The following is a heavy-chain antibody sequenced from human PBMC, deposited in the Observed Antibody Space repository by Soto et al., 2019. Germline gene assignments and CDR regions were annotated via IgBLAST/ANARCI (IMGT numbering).Heavy chain of an antibody. D-gene: IGHD6-6*01. V-gene: IGHV5-10-1*01. J-gene: IGHJ4*02. Sequence: ESLKISFKGSGYSFTSYWITWVRQIPGKGLEWMGWIDPSDSYTSYSPSFQGHVTISANKSVSTAYLQWSTLKASDTAMYYCARHSGPYSSSSPVGYWGQGTLVTVSS. CDR1: GYSFTSYW. CDR3: ARHSGPYSSSSPVGY. CDR2: IDPSDSYT.